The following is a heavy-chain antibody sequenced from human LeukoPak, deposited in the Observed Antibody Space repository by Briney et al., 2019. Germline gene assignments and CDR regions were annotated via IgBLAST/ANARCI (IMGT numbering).Heavy chain of an antibody. D-gene: IGHD3-9*01. V-gene: IGHV4-34*01. CDR3: ARRARALRYFDWLSWFDP. CDR2: INHSGST. J-gene: IGHJ5*02. Sequence: PSETLSLTCAVYGGSFSGYYWSWIRQPPGKGLEWIGEINHSGSTNYNPSLKSRVTISVDTSKNQFSLKLSSVTAADTAVYYCARRARALRYFDWLSWFDPWGQGTLVTVSS. CDR1: GGSFSGYY.